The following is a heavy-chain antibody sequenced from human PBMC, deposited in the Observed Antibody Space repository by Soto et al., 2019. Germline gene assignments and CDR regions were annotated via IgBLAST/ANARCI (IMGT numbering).Heavy chain of an antibody. CDR2: IYYNGDT. Sequence: QVRLQESCPKLVRPSQTLSLTCSVSGVSINRGNYYWSWIRQSPCRCLEWIGAIYYNGDTNYNPSLGSRVTVSVHTSKNQFFLDLQSVVAADTAVYFCAKEGGDFVQVPYYWGQGTLITVSS. D-gene: IGHD3-3*01. V-gene: IGHV4-30-4*01. CDR3: AKEGGDFVQVPYY. J-gene: IGHJ4*02. CDR1: GVSINRGNYY.